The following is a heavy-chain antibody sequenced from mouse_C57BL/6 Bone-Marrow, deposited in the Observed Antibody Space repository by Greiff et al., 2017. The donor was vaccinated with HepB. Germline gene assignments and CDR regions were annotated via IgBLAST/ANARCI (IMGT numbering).Heavy chain of an antibody. D-gene: IGHD4-1*01. Sequence: EVQGVESGGDLVKPGGSLKLSCAASGFTFSSYGMSWVRQTPDKRLEWVATISSGGSYTYYPDSVKGRFTISRDNAKNTLYLQMSSLKSEDTAMYYCARPLTGTFFDYWGQGTTLTVSS. J-gene: IGHJ2*01. CDR2: ISSGGSYT. V-gene: IGHV5-6*01. CDR1: GFTFSSYG. CDR3: ARPLTGTFFDY.